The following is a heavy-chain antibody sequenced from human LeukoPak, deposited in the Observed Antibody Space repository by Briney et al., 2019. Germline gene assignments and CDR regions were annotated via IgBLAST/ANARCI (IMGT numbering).Heavy chain of an antibody. Sequence: PSETLSLTCTVSGGSISSYYWSWIRQPPGKGLEWIGYIYYSGSTNYNPSLKSRVTISVDTSKNLFSLKLSSVTAADTAVYYCARDRVVGAPGAFDIWGQGTMVTVSS. CDR1: GGSISSYY. V-gene: IGHV4-59*01. J-gene: IGHJ3*02. D-gene: IGHD1-26*01. CDR3: ARDRVVGAPGAFDI. CDR2: IYYSGST.